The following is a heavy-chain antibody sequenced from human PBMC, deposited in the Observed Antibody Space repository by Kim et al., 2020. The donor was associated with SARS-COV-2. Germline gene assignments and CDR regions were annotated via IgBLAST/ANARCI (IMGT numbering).Heavy chain of an antibody. J-gene: IGHJ4*02. V-gene: IGHV3-21*06. CDR1: GFTFSSYC. D-gene: IGHD3-10*01. CDR2: INRGDGEM. Sequence: GGSLRLSCAASGFTFSSYCMNWVRQAPGKGLEWVSSINRGDGEMYYVDSVNGRFTITRDNAKNSLFLEMNSLRAEDTAMYYCARGGGNMVRVVRVWGQGT. CDR3: ARGGGNMVRVVRV.